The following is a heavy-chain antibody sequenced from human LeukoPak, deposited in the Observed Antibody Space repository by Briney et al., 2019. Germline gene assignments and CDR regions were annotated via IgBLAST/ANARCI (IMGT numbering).Heavy chain of an antibody. CDR2: FDPEDGET. CDR3: ARDHSNDFWSGSGPLYYMDV. Sequence: ASVKVSCKVSGYTLIELSMHWVRQTPGKGLEWMGGFDPEDGETIYAQKFQGRVTMTEDTSTDTAYMELSRLRSDDTAVYYCARDHSNDFWSGSGPLYYMDVWGKGTTVTVSS. D-gene: IGHD3-3*01. J-gene: IGHJ6*03. CDR1: GYTLIELS. V-gene: IGHV1-24*01.